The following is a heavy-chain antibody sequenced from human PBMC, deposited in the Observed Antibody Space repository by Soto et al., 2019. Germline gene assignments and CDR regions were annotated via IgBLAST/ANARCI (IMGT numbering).Heavy chain of an antibody. J-gene: IGHJ6*03. V-gene: IGHV1-69*08. CDR3: ARVPGGHDSGGNYMDV. Sequence: QVQLVQSGPEVMKPGSSVKVSCKTSGGTLSSYSISWVRQAPGQGLEWVGRIITFAGKANVAQQFQGRVTITADRSTDTTYMELRRLTSDDTAVYYWARVPGGHDSGGNYMDVWGTGTPVTVSS. CDR1: GGTLSSYS. D-gene: IGHD5-12*01. CDR2: IITFAGKA.